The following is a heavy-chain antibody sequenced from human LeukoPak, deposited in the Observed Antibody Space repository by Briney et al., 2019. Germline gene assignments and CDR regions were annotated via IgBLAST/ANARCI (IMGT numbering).Heavy chain of an antibody. CDR2: INTNGANT. V-gene: IGHV3-64*04. D-gene: IGHD2-2*01. J-gene: IGHJ4*02. CDR3: AKVRAGVPAAMLYTRFNY. Sequence: GGSLRLSCSASGFTFKSYAMHWVRQAPGKGLEYVSSINTNGANTYYADSVKGRFTISRDNSKNTLYLQMNSLRAEDTAVYFCAKVRAGVPAAMLYTRFNYWGQGTLVTVSS. CDR1: GFTFKSYA.